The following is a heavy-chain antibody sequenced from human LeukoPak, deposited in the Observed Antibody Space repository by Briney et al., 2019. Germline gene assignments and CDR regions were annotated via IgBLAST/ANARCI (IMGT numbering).Heavy chain of an antibody. CDR1: GGSFSGYY. V-gene: IGHV4-34*01. D-gene: IGHD6-13*01. J-gene: IGHJ4*02. CDR3: ARHGGVAAAEYYFDS. CDR2: INHSGST. Sequence: ASETLSLTCAVYGGSFSGYYWSWIRQPPGKGLEWIGEINHSGSTNYNPSLKSRVTISVDTSKNQFSLRLNSVTAADTAVFYCARHGGVAAAEYYFDSWGQGTLVTVSS.